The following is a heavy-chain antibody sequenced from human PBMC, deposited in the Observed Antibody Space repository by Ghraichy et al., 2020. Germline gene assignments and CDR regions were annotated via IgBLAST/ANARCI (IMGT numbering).Heavy chain of an antibody. D-gene: IGHD4-17*01. CDR1: GFTFSSYA. CDR3: AKSLTVTTRYGMDV. CDR2: ISGSGGST. J-gene: IGHJ6*02. V-gene: IGHV3-23*01. Sequence: GGSLRLSCAASGFTFSSYAMSWVRQAPGKGLEWVSAISGSGGSTYYADSVKGRFTISRDNSKNTLYLQMNSLRAEDTAVYYCAKSLTVTTRYGMDVWGQGTTVTVSS.